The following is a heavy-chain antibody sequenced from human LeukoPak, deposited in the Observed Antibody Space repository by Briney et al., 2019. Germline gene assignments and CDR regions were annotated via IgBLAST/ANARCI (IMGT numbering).Heavy chain of an antibody. CDR1: GFTFSSYA. V-gene: IGHV3-23*01. J-gene: IGHJ4*02. CDR2: ISGSGGST. CDR3: AIHFYGSGSYYNVPLDY. D-gene: IGHD3-10*01. Sequence: GGSLRLSCAASGFTFSSYAMSWVRQAPGKGLEWVSAISGSGGSTYYADSVKGWFTISRDNSKNTLYLQMNSLRAEDTAVYYCAIHFYGSGSYYNVPLDYWGQGTLVTVSS.